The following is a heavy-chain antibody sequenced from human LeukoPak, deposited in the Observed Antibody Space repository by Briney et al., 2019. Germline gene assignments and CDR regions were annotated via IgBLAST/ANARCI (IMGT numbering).Heavy chain of an antibody. D-gene: IGHD4-23*01. V-gene: IGHV4-59*01. J-gene: IGHJ6*02. CDR3: ARDYGGNSNYYYYGMDV. Sequence: SETLSLTCTVSGGSISSYYWSWIRQPPGKGLEWIGYIYYSGSTNYNPSLKSRVTISVDTSKNQFSLELNSVTAADTAVYYCARDYGGNSNYYYYGMDVWGQGTTVTVSS. CDR1: GGSISSYY. CDR2: IYYSGST.